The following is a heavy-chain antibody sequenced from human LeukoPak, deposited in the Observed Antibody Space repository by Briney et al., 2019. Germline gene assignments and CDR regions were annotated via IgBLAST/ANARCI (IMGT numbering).Heavy chain of an antibody. CDR2: VFPIFGTA. D-gene: IGHD6-13*01. V-gene: IGHV1-69*05. Sequence: SVKVSCKASGGTFSSYAISWVRQAPGQGGEWVGGVFPIFGTANYAQKFQGRVTIATDESATTASMELSSVRSEDTAVYYCASRNSSSIDYWGQGTLVTVSS. CDR3: ASRNSSSIDY. CDR1: GGTFSSYA. J-gene: IGHJ4*02.